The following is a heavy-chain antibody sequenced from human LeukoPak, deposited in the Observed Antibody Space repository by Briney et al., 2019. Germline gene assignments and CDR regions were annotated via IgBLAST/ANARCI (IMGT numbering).Heavy chain of an antibody. CDR3: ARDIRYYDRALEVDY. CDR2: IKQDGSEK. V-gene: IGHV3-7*01. CDR1: GFTFSSYW. Sequence: GGTQRLSCAASGFTFSSYWMSWVRQAPGKGLEWVANIKQDGSEKYYVDSVKGRFTISRDNAKNSLYLQMNSLRAEDTAVYYCARDIRYYDRALEVDYWGQGTLVTVSS. J-gene: IGHJ4*02. D-gene: IGHD3-22*01.